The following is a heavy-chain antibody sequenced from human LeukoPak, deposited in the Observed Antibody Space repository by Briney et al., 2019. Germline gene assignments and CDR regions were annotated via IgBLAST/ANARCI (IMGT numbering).Heavy chain of an antibody. Sequence: GESLKISCKGSGYSFTSYWIGWVRQMPGKGLEWMGIIYPGDSDTRYSPSLQGQVTISADKSISTAYLQWSSLKASDTAMYYCALVVPAALGWFDPWGQGTLVTVSS. CDR2: IYPGDSDT. D-gene: IGHD2-2*01. CDR3: ALVVPAALGWFDP. J-gene: IGHJ5*02. CDR1: GYSFTSYW. V-gene: IGHV5-51*01.